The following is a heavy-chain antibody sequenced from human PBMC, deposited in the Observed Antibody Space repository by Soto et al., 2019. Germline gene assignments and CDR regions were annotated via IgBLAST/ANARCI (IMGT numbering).Heavy chain of an antibody. J-gene: IGHJ4*02. D-gene: IGHD4-17*01. CDR3: ATDRTGYFDY. CDR2: IYHSGST. CDR1: GYSISSGYY. V-gene: IGHV4-38-2*02. Sequence: SETLSLTCAVSGYSISSGYYWGWIRQPPGKGLEWIGSIYHSGSTYYNPSLKSRVTISVDTSKNQFSLKLSSVTAADTAVYYCATDRTGYFDYWGQGTLVTVSS.